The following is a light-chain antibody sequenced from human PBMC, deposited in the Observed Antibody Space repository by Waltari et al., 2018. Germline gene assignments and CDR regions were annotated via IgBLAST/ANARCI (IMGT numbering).Light chain of an antibody. V-gene: IGKV1D-16*01. Sequence: DIQMTQSPSSLSASVGDRVTITFRASQGISNWLAWYQQKPGKAPKSLLYGASNLQSGAPSRFSGSGSGTDFTLTITNVQPEDFATYYCQQYDNYPITFGQGTRLEIK. CDR1: QGISNW. CDR3: QQYDNYPIT. CDR2: GAS. J-gene: IGKJ5*01.